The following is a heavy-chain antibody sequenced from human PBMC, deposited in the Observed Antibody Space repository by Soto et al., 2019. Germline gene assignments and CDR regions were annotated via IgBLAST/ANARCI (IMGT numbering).Heavy chain of an antibody. CDR2: IYYSGST. Sequence: QLQLQESGPGLVKPSETLSLTCTVSGGSISSSSYYWGWIRQPPGKGLEWIGSIYYSGSTYYNPSLKSRVPIAVDTAKTQFSLTLSSVTAPDTAVSYCGGAAAGFDYWCQGTLVTVSS. J-gene: IGHJ4*02. CDR3: GGAAAGFDY. V-gene: IGHV4-39*01. D-gene: IGHD6-25*01. CDR1: GGSISSSSYY.